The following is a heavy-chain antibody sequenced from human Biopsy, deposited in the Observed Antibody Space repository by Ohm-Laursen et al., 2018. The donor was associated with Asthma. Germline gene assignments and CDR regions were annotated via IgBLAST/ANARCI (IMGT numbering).Heavy chain of an antibody. V-gene: IGHV1-3*04. J-gene: IGHJ3*01. CDR2: VNTGNGDT. CDR3: ARTYYDFLTGQVKDVFGV. D-gene: IGHD3-9*01. Sequence: ATVKISRKASGYNFISFAIHWVRQAPGQRLEWMGWVNTGNGDTKYSQKFQGRVTITRDTSASTAYMELRSLRSEDTATYYCARTYYDFLTGQVKDVFGVWGQGTMVTVSS. CDR1: GYNFISFA.